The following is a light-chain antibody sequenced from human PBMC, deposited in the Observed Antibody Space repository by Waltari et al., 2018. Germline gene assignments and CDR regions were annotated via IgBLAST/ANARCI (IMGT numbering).Light chain of an antibody. Sequence: QSALTQPPSASGSPGQSVTISCTGTSSDVGAYNYVSWYQQHPGKAPKLMIYEVTKRPAGVPDRCSGSKSGNTASLTVSGLQAEDEADYYCSSYADNTWIFGGGTKLTVL. J-gene: IGLJ2*01. V-gene: IGLV2-8*01. CDR2: EVT. CDR3: SSYADNTWI. CDR1: SSDVGAYNY.